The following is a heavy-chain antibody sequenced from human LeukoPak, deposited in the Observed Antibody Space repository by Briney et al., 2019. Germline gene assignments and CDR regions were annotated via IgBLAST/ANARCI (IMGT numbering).Heavy chain of an antibody. Sequence: VASVKVSCKASGYTFTGYHMHWVRQAPGQGLEWMGWINPDSGGTDYAQKFQGRVTMTRDTSISTAYMELSRLRADDTAMYYCARSFYYGSGRDRYMDVWGKGTTVTVSS. CDR1: GYTFTGYH. D-gene: IGHD3-10*01. J-gene: IGHJ6*03. V-gene: IGHV1-2*02. CDR3: ARSFYYGSGRDRYMDV. CDR2: INPDSGGT.